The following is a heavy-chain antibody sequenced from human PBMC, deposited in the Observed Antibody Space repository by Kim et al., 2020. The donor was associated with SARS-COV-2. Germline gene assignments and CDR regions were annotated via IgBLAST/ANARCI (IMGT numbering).Heavy chain of an antibody. J-gene: IGHJ4*02. D-gene: IGHD1-26*01. Sequence: IYYADSVKGRFTISRDNAENSLYLQMNSLRAEDTAVYYCASGTVGATTFDYWGQGTLVTVSS. CDR3: ASGTVGATTFDY. V-gene: IGHV3-21*01. CDR2: I.